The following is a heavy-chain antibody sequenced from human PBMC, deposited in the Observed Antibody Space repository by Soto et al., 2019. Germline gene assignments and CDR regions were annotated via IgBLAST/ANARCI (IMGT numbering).Heavy chain of an antibody. J-gene: IGHJ4*02. D-gene: IGHD3-3*01. CDR2: FDPEDGET. V-gene: IGHV1-24*01. CDR3: ATAPSGKYDFWSGYYYFDY. Sequence: ASVKVSCKVSGYTLTELSMHWVRQAPGKGLEWMGGFDPEDGETIYAQKFQGRVTMTEDTSTDTAYMELSSLRSEDTAVYYCATAPSGKYDFWSGYYYFDYWGQGTLVTVSS. CDR1: GYTLTELS.